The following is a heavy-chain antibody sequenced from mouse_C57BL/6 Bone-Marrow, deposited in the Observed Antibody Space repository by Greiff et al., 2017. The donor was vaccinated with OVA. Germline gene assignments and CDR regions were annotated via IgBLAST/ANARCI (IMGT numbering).Heavy chain of an antibody. CDR2: ISDGGSYT. V-gene: IGHV5-4*01. CDR3: ARDPNDWYFDV. CDR1: GFTFSSYA. Sequence: EVKLVESGGGLVKPGGSLKLSCAASGFTFSSYAMSWVRQTPEKRLEWVATISDGGSYTYYPDNVKGRFTISRDNAKNNLYLQLSHLKSEDTAMYYCARDPNDWYFDVWGTGTTVTVSS. J-gene: IGHJ1*03.